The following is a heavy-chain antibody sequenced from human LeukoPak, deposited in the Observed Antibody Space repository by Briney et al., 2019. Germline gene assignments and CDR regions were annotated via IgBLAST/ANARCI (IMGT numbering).Heavy chain of an antibody. CDR3: ARDSRRLNFDY. Sequence: EGSLRLSCAASGFTFSSYSMNWVRQAPGKGLEWVSSISSSSSYIYYADSVKGRFTISRDNAKNSLYLQMNSLRAEDTAVCYCARDSRRLNFDYWGQGTLVTVSS. J-gene: IGHJ4*02. V-gene: IGHV3-21*01. CDR2: ISSSSSYI. CDR1: GFTFSSYS. D-gene: IGHD2-21*01.